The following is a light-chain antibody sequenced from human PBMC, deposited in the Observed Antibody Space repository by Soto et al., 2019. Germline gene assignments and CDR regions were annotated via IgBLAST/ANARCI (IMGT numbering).Light chain of an antibody. CDR1: QSISSY. Sequence: IRKTQSPSSLSAYVGDRVTITCRASQSISSYLNWYQQKPGKAPKLLIYAASSLQSGVPSRFSGSRSGTDFTLTISSLQPEDFATYYCQQSYSTPFVTFGQGTRLEI. J-gene: IGKJ5*01. CDR2: AAS. CDR3: QQSYSTPFVT. V-gene: IGKV1-39*01.